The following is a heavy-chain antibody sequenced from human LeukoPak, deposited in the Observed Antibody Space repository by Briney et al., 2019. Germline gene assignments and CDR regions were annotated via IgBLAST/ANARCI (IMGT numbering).Heavy chain of an antibody. D-gene: IGHD6-19*01. V-gene: IGHV4-59*11. CDR3: ARVGQWQYYFDY. CDR1: GDSFRSHY. CDR2: MFYSGST. J-gene: IGHJ4*02. Sequence: KPSETLSLTCTVSGDSFRSHYWNWVRQPPGKALEWIGYMFYSGSTNYNPSLKSRVTISVDTSKNQFSLKLNSVTAADTAMYYCARVGQWQYYFDYWGQGTQVTVSS.